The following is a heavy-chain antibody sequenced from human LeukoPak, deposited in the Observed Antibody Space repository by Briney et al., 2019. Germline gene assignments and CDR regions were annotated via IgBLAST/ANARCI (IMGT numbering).Heavy chain of an antibody. CDR2: ISYDGSNK. Sequence: PGGSLRLSCAASGFTFSGSWMSWVRQAPGKGLEWVAVISYDGSNKYYADSVKGRFTISRDNSKNTLYLQMNSLRAEDTAVYYCARDARGGIAAAGEFDYWGQGTLVTVSS. V-gene: IGHV3-30*03. CDR3: ARDARGGIAAAGEFDY. CDR1: GFTFSGSW. J-gene: IGHJ4*02. D-gene: IGHD6-13*01.